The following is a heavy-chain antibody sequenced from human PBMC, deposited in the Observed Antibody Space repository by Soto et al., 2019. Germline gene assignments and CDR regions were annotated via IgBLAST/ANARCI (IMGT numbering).Heavy chain of an antibody. V-gene: IGHV3-23*01. CDR3: AKGRGYCSGGSCLYEFDY. CDR2: ISGSGGST. Sequence: EVQLLESGGGLVQPGGSLRLSCAASGFTFSSYAMSWVRQAPGKGLEWVSAISGSGGSTYYADSVKGRFTISRDNSNNTLYLQMNSLRDEYTAVYYCAKGRGYCSGGSCLYEFDYWCQGTLVTVSS. D-gene: IGHD2-15*01. J-gene: IGHJ4*02. CDR1: GFTFSSYA.